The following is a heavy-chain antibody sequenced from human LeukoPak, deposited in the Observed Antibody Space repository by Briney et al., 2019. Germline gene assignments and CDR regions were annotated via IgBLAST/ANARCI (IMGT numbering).Heavy chain of an antibody. V-gene: IGHV3-20*04. CDR3: ARDQSYGAFDY. Sequence: GGSLRLSCAGSGFTFDDYGMNWVRQAPGKGLEWVSGMSWNGGTTGYADSVKGRFTISRDNAKNSLYLHMNSLRAEDTALYSCARDQSYGAFDYWGQGTLVTVSS. CDR2: MSWNGGTT. D-gene: IGHD1-26*01. J-gene: IGHJ4*02. CDR1: GFTFDDYG.